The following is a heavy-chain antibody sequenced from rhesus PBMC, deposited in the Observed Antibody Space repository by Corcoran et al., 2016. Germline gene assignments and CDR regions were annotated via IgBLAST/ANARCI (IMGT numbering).Heavy chain of an antibody. Sequence: QVTLKESGPALMKPTQTLTLTCSFSGFSLSTSGMVVGWIRQPSRKTLEWLALIYWDDDKRYSTSLKSRLTISKDTSKNQVVLKMTNMDPVDTATYYCERAYSSRYFDYWGQGVLVTVSS. CDR1: GFSLSTSGMV. V-gene: IGHV2-1*01. D-gene: IGHD6-19*01. CDR2: IYWDDDK. J-gene: IGHJ4*01. CDR3: ERAYSSRYFDY.